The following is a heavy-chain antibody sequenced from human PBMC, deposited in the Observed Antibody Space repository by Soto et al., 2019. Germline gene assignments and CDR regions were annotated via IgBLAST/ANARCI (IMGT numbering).Heavy chain of an antibody. CDR2: ITGSSAII. Sequence: GGSLRLSCEASGFNFNVYSMNWVRQAPGKGLEWLSYITGSSAIIFYTDSVQGRFTVSRDNAKNSLYLQMNSLSDEDTAVYYCARDIEECAFDVWGQGTMVTVSS. CDR3: ARDIEECAFDV. D-gene: IGHD2-15*01. V-gene: IGHV3-48*02. CDR1: GFNFNVYS. J-gene: IGHJ3*01.